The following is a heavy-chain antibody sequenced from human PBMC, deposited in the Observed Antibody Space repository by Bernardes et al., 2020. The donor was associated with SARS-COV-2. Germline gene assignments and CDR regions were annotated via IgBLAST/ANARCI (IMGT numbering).Heavy chain of an antibody. CDR3: ARGPFFWSGYSDAFDI. J-gene: IGHJ3*02. CDR1: GYTLTCNY. CDR2: INPNSGGT. V-gene: IGHV1-2*04. Sequence: ASVKVACKASGYTLTCNYMHWVRQAPGQGVEWMGWINPNSGGTNYAQKFQGWVTMTRDTSISTAYMELSRLRSDDTAVYYCARGPFFWSGYSDAFDIWGQGTMVTVSS. D-gene: IGHD3-3*01.